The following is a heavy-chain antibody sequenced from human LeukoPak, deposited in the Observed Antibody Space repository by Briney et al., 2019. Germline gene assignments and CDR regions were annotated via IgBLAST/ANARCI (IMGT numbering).Heavy chain of an antibody. D-gene: IGHD3-22*01. V-gene: IGHV4-39*07. CDR1: GGSISSSSYY. CDR3: ARGYSYYYYYMDV. J-gene: IGHJ6*03. CDR2: IYYSGST. Sequence: SETLSLTCTVSGGSISSSSYYWGWIRQPPGKGLEWIGSIYYSGSTNNNPSLKSRVTISIDTSKNQFSLKLSSVTAADTAVYYCARGYSYYYYYMDVWGNGTTVTVSS.